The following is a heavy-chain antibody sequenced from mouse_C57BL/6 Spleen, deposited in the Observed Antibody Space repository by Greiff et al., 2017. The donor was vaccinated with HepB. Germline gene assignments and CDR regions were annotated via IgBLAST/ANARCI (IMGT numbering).Heavy chain of an antibody. CDR3: ARSDYDFSWFAY. J-gene: IGHJ3*01. V-gene: IGHV1-4*01. CDR1: GYTFTSYT. Sequence: VQLVESGAELARPGASVKMSCKASGYTFTSYTMHWVKQRPGQGLEWIGYINPSSGYTKYNQKFKDKATLTADKSSSTAYMQLSSLTSEDSAVYYCARSDYDFSWFAYWGQGTLVTVSA. D-gene: IGHD2-4*01. CDR2: INPSSGYT.